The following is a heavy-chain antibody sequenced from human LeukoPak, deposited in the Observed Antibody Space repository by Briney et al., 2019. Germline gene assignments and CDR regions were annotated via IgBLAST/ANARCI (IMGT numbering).Heavy chain of an antibody. CDR3: ARTDYDFWSGYLLYFDY. CDR2: IYYSGST. J-gene: IGHJ4*02. V-gene: IGHV4-59*01. CDR1: GGSISSYY. D-gene: IGHD3-3*01. Sequence: SETLSLTCTASGGSISSYYWIWLPQPPGKGLVWIGNIYYSGSTNYNPSLKSRVTISVDTSKNEFSLTLSCVTAADTAVYYCARTDYDFWSGYLLYFDYGGQETLVIVSS.